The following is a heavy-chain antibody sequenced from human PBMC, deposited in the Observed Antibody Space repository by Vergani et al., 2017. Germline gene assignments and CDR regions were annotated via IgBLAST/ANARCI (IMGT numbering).Heavy chain of an antibody. D-gene: IGHD4-23*01. J-gene: IGHJ4*02. V-gene: IGHV3-49*04. CDR2: IRSKTYGATT. CDR1: GFNFGEYG. Sequence: EVQLVESGGDLVQPGRSLRLSCQTSGFNFGEYGVSWVRQAPGKGLEWIGFIRSKTYGATTEYAASVRGRFTISRDDSKGIAYLQMSSLKKEDTAVYRCAVEIYDYGGSRDFDHWGQGTLVVVSS. CDR3: AVEIYDYGGSRDFDH.